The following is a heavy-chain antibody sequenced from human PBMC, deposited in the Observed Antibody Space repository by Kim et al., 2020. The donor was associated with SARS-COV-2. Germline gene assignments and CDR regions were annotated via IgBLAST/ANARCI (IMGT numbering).Heavy chain of an antibody. CDR1: GYTFTGYY. V-gene: IGHV1-2*06. CDR3: ARDRGVTLSPGSDY. CDR2: INPNSGGT. Sequence: ASVKVSCKASGYTFTGYYMHWVRQAPGQGLEWMGRINPNSGGTKYAQKFQGRVTMTRDTSISTAYMELSRLRSDDTAVYYCARDRGVTLSPGSDYWGQGTLVTVSS. J-gene: IGHJ4*02. D-gene: IGHD3-10*01.